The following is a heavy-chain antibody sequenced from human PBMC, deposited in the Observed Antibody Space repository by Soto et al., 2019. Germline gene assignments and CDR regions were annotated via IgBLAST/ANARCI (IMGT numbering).Heavy chain of an antibody. Sequence: EVQLVESEGGLVQRGGSLRLSCAASGFTFNYYWMHWVRQAPGQGLVWVSHIHSDGSSTTYADSVKGRFTISRDNAKNTLYRQRNRLRAEDTAVYYCARGDKGGFDLWGQGTTVTVSS. D-gene: IGHD2-21*02. CDR1: GFTFNYYW. J-gene: IGHJ3*01. CDR2: IHSDGSST. V-gene: IGHV3-74*01. CDR3: ARGDKGGFDL.